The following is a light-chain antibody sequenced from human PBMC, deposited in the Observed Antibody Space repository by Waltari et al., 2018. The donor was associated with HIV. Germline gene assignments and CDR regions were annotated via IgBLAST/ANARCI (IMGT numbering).Light chain of an antibody. Sequence: QSALTQPASVSGSPGQSITISCTGPSRDVGPYNYVSWYQQHPGKAPKLIIYEVSTRPSGISDRFSGSKSDNAASLTIAALQPEDEADYYCSSYTNTNISFGGGTKLTVL. J-gene: IGLJ2*01. CDR2: EVS. CDR3: SSYTNTNIS. V-gene: IGLV2-14*01. CDR1: SRDVGPYNY.